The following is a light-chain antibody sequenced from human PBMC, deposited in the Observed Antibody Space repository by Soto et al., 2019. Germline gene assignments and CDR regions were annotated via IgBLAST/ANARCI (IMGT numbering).Light chain of an antibody. Sequence: QSVLTQPPSVSGAPGQRVTISCTGSSSNIGAGYHVQWYQQLPGTAPKFLISSNDQRPSGVPDRFSGSKSGTSASLAISGLQSEDEADYYCAAWDDTLNAWVFGGGTKLTVL. CDR1: SSNIGAGYH. J-gene: IGLJ3*02. V-gene: IGLV1-40*01. CDR3: AAWDDTLNAWV. CDR2: SND.